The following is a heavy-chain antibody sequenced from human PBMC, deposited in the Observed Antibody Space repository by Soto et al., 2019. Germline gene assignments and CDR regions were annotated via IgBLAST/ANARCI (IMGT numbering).Heavy chain of an antibody. CDR2: ISSSSSYI. V-gene: IGHV3-21*01. J-gene: IGHJ4*01. CDR1: GFTFSSYS. D-gene: IGHD5-18*01. CDR3: ASFPHDVDTAMVSGDN. Sequence: GGSLRLSCAASGFTFSSYSMNWVRQAPGKGLEWVSSISSSSSYIYYADSVKGRFTISRDNAKNSLYLQMNSLRAEDTAVYYCASFPHDVDTAMVSGDNWGQGTLVTVSS.